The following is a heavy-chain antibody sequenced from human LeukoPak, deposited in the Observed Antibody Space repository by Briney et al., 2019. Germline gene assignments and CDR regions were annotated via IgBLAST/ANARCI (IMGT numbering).Heavy chain of an antibody. Sequence: GGSLRLSCAASGFTFNDYNMGWIRQAPGKGLEWVAYISSGMYYADSVKGRFTISRDNAKNSLYLQMNSLRADDTAVYYCARRIWGADSQSHTFDIWGQGTMVTVSS. V-gene: IGHV3-11*01. J-gene: IGHJ3*02. CDR3: ARRIWGADSQSHTFDI. CDR1: GFTFNDYN. D-gene: IGHD3-16*01. CDR2: ISSGM.